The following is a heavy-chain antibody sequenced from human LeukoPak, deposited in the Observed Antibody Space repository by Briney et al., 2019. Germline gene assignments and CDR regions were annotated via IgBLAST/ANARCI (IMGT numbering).Heavy chain of an antibody. CDR3: ARDYYDSSGYSYYYYYMDV. J-gene: IGHJ6*03. D-gene: IGHD3-22*01. Sequence: SETLSLTCTVSGGSISSGSYYWSWIRQPAGKGLEWIGRIYTSVNTNYNPSLKSQVTLSVDTSKNQFSLKLSSVTAADTAVYYCARDYYDSSGYSYYYYYMDVWGKGTTVTVSS. CDR2: IYTSVNT. CDR1: GGSISSGSYY. V-gene: IGHV4-61*02.